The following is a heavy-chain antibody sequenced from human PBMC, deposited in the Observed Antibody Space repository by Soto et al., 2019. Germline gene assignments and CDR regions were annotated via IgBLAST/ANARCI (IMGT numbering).Heavy chain of an antibody. CDR3: ARDRGYCSSTSCSQFGH. CDR2: INSDGSST. J-gene: IGHJ4*02. V-gene: IGHV3-74*01. D-gene: IGHD2-2*01. CDR1: GFTFSSYW. Sequence: EEQLVESGGGLVQPGGSLRLSCAASGFTFSSYWMHWVRQAPGKGLVWVSRINSDGSSTSYADSVKGRFTISRDNAKNTLYLQMNSLRAEDTAVYYCARDRGYCSSTSCSQFGHWGQGTLVTVSS.